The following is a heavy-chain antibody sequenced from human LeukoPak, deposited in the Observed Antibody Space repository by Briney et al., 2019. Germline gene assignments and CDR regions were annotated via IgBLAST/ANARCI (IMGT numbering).Heavy chain of an antibody. Sequence: GGSLRLSCAASGFTFSSYGMHWVRQAPGKGLEWVAFIRYDGSIKYYADSVKGRFTISRDSSKNTLYLQMNSLRAEDTAVYYCAKALYSGSYWGDFDYWGQGTLVTVSS. D-gene: IGHD1-26*01. V-gene: IGHV3-30*02. CDR3: AKALYSGSYWGDFDY. J-gene: IGHJ4*02. CDR1: GFTFSSYG. CDR2: IRYDGSIK.